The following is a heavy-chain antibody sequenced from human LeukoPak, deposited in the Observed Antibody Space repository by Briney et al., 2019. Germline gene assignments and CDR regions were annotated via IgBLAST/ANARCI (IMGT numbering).Heavy chain of an antibody. J-gene: IGHJ4*02. Sequence: KSGGSLRLSCAASGFTFSTYNMNWVRQAPGKGLEWVSYISSSGTYTHYADSVKGRFTISRDNSKNTLYLQMNSLRAEDTAVYYCARDWDYWGQGTLVTVSS. CDR2: ISSSGTYT. CDR1: GFTFSTYN. V-gene: IGHV3-21*01. CDR3: ARDWDY.